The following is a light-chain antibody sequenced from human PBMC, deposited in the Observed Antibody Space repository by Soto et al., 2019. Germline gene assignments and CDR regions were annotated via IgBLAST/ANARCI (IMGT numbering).Light chain of an antibody. J-gene: IGLJ1*01. CDR2: EVS. CDR3: RSYTSSSTYV. Sequence: QSALTQPASVSGSPGQSITISCTGTSSDVCGYNYVSWYQQHPGKAPKLMIYEVSNWPSGVSNRFSGSKSGNTASLTISGLQAEDEADYYCRSYTSSSTYVFGTGTKVTVL. CDR1: SSDVCGYNY. V-gene: IGLV2-14*01.